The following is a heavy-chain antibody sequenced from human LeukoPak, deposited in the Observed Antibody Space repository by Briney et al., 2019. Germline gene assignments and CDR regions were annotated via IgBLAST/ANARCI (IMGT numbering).Heavy chain of an antibody. CDR3: ARERGGIDAFDI. CDR2: ISSSSSYI. Sequence: GGSLRLSCAASGFTYSSYGMHWVRQAPGKGLEWVSSISSSSSYIYYADSVKGRFTISRDNAKNSLYLQMNSLRAEDTAVYYCARERGGIDAFDIWGQGTMVTVSS. V-gene: IGHV3-21*01. CDR1: GFTYSSYG. D-gene: IGHD2-15*01. J-gene: IGHJ3*02.